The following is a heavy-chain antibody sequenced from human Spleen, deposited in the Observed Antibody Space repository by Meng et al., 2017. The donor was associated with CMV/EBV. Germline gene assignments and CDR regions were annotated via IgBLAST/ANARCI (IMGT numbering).Heavy chain of an antibody. D-gene: IGHD2-2*01. J-gene: IGHJ5*02. V-gene: IGHV3-74*01. CDR2: IYSDGSGT. CDR3: AREGYCSSTSCGWFDP. Sequence: SGFTFTDYWMHWVRQAPGKGLVWVSRIYSDGSGTDYADSVKGRFTISRDNAKNTLYLQMNSLRAEDTAVYYCAREGYCSSTSCGWFDPWGQGTLVTVSS. CDR1: GFTFTDYW.